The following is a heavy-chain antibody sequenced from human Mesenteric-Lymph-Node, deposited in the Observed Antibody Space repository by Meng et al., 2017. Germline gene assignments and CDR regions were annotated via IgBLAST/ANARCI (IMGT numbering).Heavy chain of an antibody. CDR3: AREGGSGDYYYGMDV. V-gene: IGHV3-30*01. CDR2: ISYDGSNK. CDR1: GFTFRNYE. Sequence: GESLKISCVASGFTFRNYEMNWVRQAPGKRLEWVAVISYDGSNKYYADSVKGRFTISRDNSKNTLYLQMNSLRAEDTAVYYCAREGGSGDYYYGMDVWGQGTTVTVSS. D-gene: IGHD2-15*01. J-gene: IGHJ6*02.